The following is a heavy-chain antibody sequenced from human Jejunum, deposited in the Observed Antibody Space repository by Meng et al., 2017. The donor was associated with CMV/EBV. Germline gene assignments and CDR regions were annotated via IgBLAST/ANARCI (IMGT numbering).Heavy chain of an antibody. V-gene: IGHV1-46*01. J-gene: IGHJ4*02. D-gene: IGHD3-22*01. CDR1: GYTFTNNL. CDR3: ARRSSNYYGFDS. Sequence: QVQLVQSGAEVKKPGASVKVSCKASGYTFTNNLIHWVRQAPGQGLEWMGVLNPTGGFTTYAQKFQGRVTMTRDTSTSTVYMDLSSLKSEDTAIYYCARRSSNYYGFDSWGQGTLVTVSS. CDR2: LNPTGGFT.